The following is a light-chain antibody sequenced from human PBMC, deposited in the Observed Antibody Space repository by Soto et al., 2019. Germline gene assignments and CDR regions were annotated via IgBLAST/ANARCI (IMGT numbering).Light chain of an antibody. J-gene: IGLJ1*01. CDR1: NIGSKS. CDR3: LACASSPTYA. V-gene: IGLV3-21*02. CDR2: DDS. Sequence: SYELTRPPSVTVAPGQTARITCGGNNIGSKSVHWYQQKPGQAPVLVVYDDSDRPSGIPERFSGSNSGNTATLTISGTQAMDEADYSSLACASSPTYALRTATQPTVL.